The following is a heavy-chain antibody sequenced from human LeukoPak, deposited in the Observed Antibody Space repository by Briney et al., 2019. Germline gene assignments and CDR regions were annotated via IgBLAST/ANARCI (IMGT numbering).Heavy chain of an antibody. CDR2: IYPGDSDT. Sequence: GESLQISCKGSGYSFTSYWIGWVRQMPGKGLEWMGIIYPGDSDTRYSPSFQGQVTISADKSISTAYLQWSSLKASDTAMYYCARPSYYYDSSGYQYRDAFDIWGQGTMVTVSS. V-gene: IGHV5-51*01. CDR1: GYSFTSYW. D-gene: IGHD3-22*01. J-gene: IGHJ3*02. CDR3: ARPSYYYDSSGYQYRDAFDI.